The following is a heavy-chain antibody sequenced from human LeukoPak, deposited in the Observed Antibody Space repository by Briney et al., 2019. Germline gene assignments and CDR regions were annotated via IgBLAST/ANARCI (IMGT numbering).Heavy chain of an antibody. CDR2: IKSDGSAK. CDR1: GFTFRNYW. Sequence: GGSLRLSCAASGFTFRNYWMSWVRQAPGKGLEWAAIIKSDGSAKYYVDSVKGRFDISRDNDKNSLYLQMSNLRAEDTAVYYCARDRGGGYFDYWGLGNLVTVSS. CDR3: ARDRGGGYFDY. J-gene: IGHJ4*02. V-gene: IGHV3-7*01.